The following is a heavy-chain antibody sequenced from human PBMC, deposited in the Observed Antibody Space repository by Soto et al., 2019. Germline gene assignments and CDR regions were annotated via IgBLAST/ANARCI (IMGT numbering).Heavy chain of an antibody. Sequence: QVQLVQSGAEVKKAGASVKVSCKASGYTFTSYYKHWVRQAPGQGLEWMGIINPSGSGTSYAQKFQGRVTITRDTSTSTVYMELISLRSEDTAVYYCARGLIVGATDFDYWGQGTLVTVSS. D-gene: IGHD1-26*01. V-gene: IGHV1-46*01. J-gene: IGHJ4*02. CDR2: INPSGSGT. CDR1: GYTFTSYY. CDR3: ARGLIVGATDFDY.